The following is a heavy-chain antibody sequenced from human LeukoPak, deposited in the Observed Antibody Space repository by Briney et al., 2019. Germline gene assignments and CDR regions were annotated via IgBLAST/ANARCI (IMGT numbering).Heavy chain of an antibody. J-gene: IGHJ4*02. D-gene: IGHD3-10*01. CDR2: IRSKAYGGTT. CDR3: TSANYYGSGSYWY. CDR1: GFTFGDYA. Sequence: PGGSLTLSCTASGFTFGDYAMSWVRQAPGKGLEWVGSIRSKAYGGTTEYAASVKGRFTISRDDSKSIAYLQMNSLKTEDTAVYYCTSANYYGSGSYWYWGQGTLVTVSS. V-gene: IGHV3-49*04.